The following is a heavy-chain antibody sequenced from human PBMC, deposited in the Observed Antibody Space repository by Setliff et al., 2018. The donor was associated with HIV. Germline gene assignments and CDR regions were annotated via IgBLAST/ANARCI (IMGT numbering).Heavy chain of an antibody. V-gene: IGHV1-18*01. CDR2: ISAYNGNT. J-gene: IGHJ6*02. D-gene: IGHD3-3*01. CDR3: ARGPGVTIFGVVIRNGMDV. Sequence: GASVKVSCKASGYTFTSYGISWVRQAPGQGLEWMGWISAYNGNTNYAQKFQGRVTMTTDTSTSTAYMELRSLRPDDTAVYYCARGPGVTIFGVVIRNGMDVWGQGTTGTVSS. CDR1: GYTFTSYG.